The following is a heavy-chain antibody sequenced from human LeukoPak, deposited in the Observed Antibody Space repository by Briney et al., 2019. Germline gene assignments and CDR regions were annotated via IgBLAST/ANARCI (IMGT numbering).Heavy chain of an antibody. V-gene: IGHV1-69*13. CDR2: IIPIFGTA. J-gene: IGHJ6*03. CDR3: ARSVSGSYSDYYYYMDV. Sequence: SVKVSCKASGGTFSSHAISWMRQAPGQGLEWMGGIIPIFGTANYAQKFQGRVTITADESTSTAYMELSSLRSEDTAVYYCARSVSGSYSDYYYYMDVWGKGTTVTVSS. CDR1: GGTFSSHA. D-gene: IGHD1-26*01.